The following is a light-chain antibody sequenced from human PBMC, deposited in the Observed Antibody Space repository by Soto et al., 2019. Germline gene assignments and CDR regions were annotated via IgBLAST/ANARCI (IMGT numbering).Light chain of an antibody. CDR2: DAS. CDR1: QSVSRS. V-gene: IGKV3-20*01. Sequence: EIVLTQSPATLSLSPGDRATLSCRASQSVSRSLTWYQQKPGQAPRLLIYDASTRATGIPPRFSGSGSGTDFTLTISRLEPEDFAVYYCQQYGRSPLTFGPGTKVDIE. J-gene: IGKJ3*01. CDR3: QQYGRSPLT.